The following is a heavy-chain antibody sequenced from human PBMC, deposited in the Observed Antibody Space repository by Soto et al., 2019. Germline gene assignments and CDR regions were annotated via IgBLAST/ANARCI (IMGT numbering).Heavy chain of an antibody. D-gene: IGHD2-15*01. CDR2: ISYDGSNK. CDR3: ARGEHIVVVVAAGSKDY. J-gene: IGHJ4*02. Sequence: QVQLVESGGGVVQPGRSLRLSCAASGFTFSSYAMHWVRQAPGKGLEWVAVISYDGSNKYYADSVKGRFTISRDNSKNTLDLKMTSLRGEDTAGYYCARGEHIVVVVAAGSKDYWGQGTPVTVSS. V-gene: IGHV3-30-3*01. CDR1: GFTFSSYA.